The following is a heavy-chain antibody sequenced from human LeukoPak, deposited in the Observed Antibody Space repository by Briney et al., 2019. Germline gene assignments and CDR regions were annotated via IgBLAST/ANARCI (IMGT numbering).Heavy chain of an antibody. D-gene: IGHD1-26*01. CDR2: INSDGSST. Sequence: GGSLRLSCAASGFTFSSYWMHWVRQAPGKGLVWVSRINSDGSSTSYADSVKGRFTISRDNAKNTLYLQMNSLRAEDTAVYYCARGDSGSYFDYWGQGTPVTVSS. V-gene: IGHV3-74*01. J-gene: IGHJ4*02. CDR3: ARGDSGSYFDY. CDR1: GFTFSSYW.